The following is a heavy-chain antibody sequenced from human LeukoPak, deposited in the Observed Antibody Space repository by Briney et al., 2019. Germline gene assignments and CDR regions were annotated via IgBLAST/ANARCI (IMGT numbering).Heavy chain of an antibody. V-gene: IGHV4-61*02. CDR1: GGLISSGSYY. Sequence: SSQTLSVTCTVSGGLISSGSYYWSWIRQAAGKGPEWIGRIHTSGSSDYNPSLKSRVTISVDTSKNQFSLTLSSVTAADTAVYYCARESVFTVFGMARPEYFQHWGQGTLVTVSS. CDR3: ARESVFTVFGMARPEYFQH. CDR2: IHTSGSS. D-gene: IGHD3-3*01. J-gene: IGHJ1*01.